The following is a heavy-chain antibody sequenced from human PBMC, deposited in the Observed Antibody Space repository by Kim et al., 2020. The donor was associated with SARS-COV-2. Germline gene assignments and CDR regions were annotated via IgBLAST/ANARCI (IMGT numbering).Heavy chain of an antibody. Sequence: GGSLRLSCSASGFTFDNHGMAWVRQAPGKGLEWVSSITGDSDLTFYTDSVKGRFTISRDNSKNTLYLQMNNLRADDTATYYCAKETFPSEQLFNFFDYWGQGALVTVSS. CDR1: GFTFDNHG. D-gene: IGHD6-13*01. J-gene: IGHJ4*02. CDR3: AKETFPSEQLFNFFDY. CDR2: ITGDSDLT. V-gene: IGHV3-23*01.